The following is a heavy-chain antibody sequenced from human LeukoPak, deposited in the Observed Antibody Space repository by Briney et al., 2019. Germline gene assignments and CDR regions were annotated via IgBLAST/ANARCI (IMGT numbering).Heavy chain of an antibody. D-gene: IGHD6-19*01. J-gene: IGHJ4*02. CDR1: GFTFSNYA. Sequence: PGGSLRLSCAASGFTFSNYAMHWVRQAPGKGLEWMSVISYDGRNKYFADSVKGRFTISRDNSKNTLYLQMNSLRAEDTAVYYCANAPGIAVAGTGGLWDWGQGTLVTVSS. CDR2: ISYDGRNK. CDR3: ANAPGIAVAGTGGLWD. V-gene: IGHV3-30*04.